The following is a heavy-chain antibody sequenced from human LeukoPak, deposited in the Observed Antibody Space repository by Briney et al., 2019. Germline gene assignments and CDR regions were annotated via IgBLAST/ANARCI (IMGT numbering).Heavy chain of an antibody. CDR3: ARGSPSRPDLLSAQIRRYFDY. Sequence: SETLSLTCAVYGGSFSVYYWSWIRQPPGKGLEWIGEINHSGSTNYNPSLKSRVTISVDTSKNQFSLKLSSVTAADTAVYYCARGSPSRPDLLSAQIRRYFDYWGQGTLVTVSS. CDR2: INHSGST. V-gene: IGHV4-34*01. CDR1: GGSFSVYY. J-gene: IGHJ4*02.